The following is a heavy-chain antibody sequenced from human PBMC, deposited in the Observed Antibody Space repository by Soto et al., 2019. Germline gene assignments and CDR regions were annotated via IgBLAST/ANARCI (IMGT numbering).Heavy chain of an antibody. V-gene: IGHV3-23*01. D-gene: IGHD5-12*01. J-gene: IGHJ4*02. CDR1: GFTFSNSA. CDR3: AKVPLQGDGYNYYFDY. Sequence: PGGSLRLSCAASGFTFSNSAMSWVRQAPGKGLEWVSVISGASGDSTFYADSVKGRFTISRDNSKNTLYLQMNSLRAEDTAVYYCAKVPLQGDGYNYYFDYWGQGTLVTVSS. CDR2: ISGASGDST.